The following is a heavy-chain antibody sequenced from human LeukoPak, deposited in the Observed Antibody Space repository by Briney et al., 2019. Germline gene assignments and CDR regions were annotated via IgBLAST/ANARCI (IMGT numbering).Heavy chain of an antibody. D-gene: IGHD2-15*01. CDR1: GYSFTSYW. J-gene: IGHJ4*02. V-gene: IGHV5-51*01. CDR3: ARLSRCSGGSCYSGAPDY. Sequence: GESLKISCKGSGYSFTSYWIGWVRQMPGKGLEWMGIIYPGDSDTRYSPSFQGQVTISADKSFSTAYLQWSSLKASDTAMYYCARLSRCSGGSCYSGAPDYWGQGTLVTVSS. CDR2: IYPGDSDT.